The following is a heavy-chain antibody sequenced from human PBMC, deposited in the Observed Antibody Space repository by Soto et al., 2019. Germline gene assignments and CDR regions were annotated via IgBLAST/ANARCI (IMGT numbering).Heavy chain of an antibody. CDR3: ARDLGFWSGSEYYSYAMDL. CDR2: IDSTSDTI. V-gene: IGHV3-48*02. D-gene: IGHD3-3*01. Sequence: PGGSLRLSCAVSGISFNIYSMNWVRQAPGKGLEWVSYIDSTSDTIYYADSVKGRFTISRDNAKNSLYLQMKSLRDEDTGVYFCARDLGFWSGSEYYSYAMDLWGQGTTVTVSS. J-gene: IGHJ6*02. CDR1: GISFNIYS.